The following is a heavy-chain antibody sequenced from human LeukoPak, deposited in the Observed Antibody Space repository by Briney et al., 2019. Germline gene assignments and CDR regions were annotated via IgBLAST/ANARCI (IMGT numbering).Heavy chain of an antibody. D-gene: IGHD4-17*01. Sequence: GGSLRLSCAASGFTFSSYSMNWVRQAPGKGLEWVSSISSSSSYIYYADSVKGRFTISRDNAKNSLYLQMNSLRAEDTAVYYCARKATVTQDWYFDLWGRGTLVTVSS. J-gene: IGHJ2*01. CDR3: ARKATVTQDWYFDL. CDR1: GFTFSSYS. CDR2: ISSSSSYI. V-gene: IGHV3-21*01.